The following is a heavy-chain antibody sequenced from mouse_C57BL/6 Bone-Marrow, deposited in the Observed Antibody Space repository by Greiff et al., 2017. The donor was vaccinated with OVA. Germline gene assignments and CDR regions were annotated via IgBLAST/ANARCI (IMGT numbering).Heavy chain of an antibody. V-gene: IGHV1-59*01. CDR1: GYTFTSYW. Sequence: VQLQQPGAELVRPGTSVKLSCKASGYTFTSYWMHWVKQRPGQGLEWIGVIDPSDSYTNSNQKFKGKATLTVDTSSSTAYMQLSSLTSEDSAVDYCARWDYVDCDVWGTGTTVTVSS. CDR2: IDPSDSYT. J-gene: IGHJ1*03. D-gene: IGHD2-4*01. CDR3: ARWDYVDCDV.